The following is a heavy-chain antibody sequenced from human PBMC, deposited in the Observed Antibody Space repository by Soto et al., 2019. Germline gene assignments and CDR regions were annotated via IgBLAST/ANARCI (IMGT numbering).Heavy chain of an antibody. CDR1: GYTFTSYD. J-gene: IGHJ6*02. D-gene: IGHD6-6*01. CDR3: ARVVEYSSSSAPPGWGYYGMDV. V-gene: IGHV1-8*01. CDR2: MNTNSGNT. Sequence: ASVKVCCKASGYTFTSYDINWVRQATGQGLEWMGWMNTNSGNTGYAQKFQGRVTMTRNTSISTAYMDLSSLRSEDTAVYYCARVVEYSSSSAPPGWGYYGMDVWGQGTTVTVSS.